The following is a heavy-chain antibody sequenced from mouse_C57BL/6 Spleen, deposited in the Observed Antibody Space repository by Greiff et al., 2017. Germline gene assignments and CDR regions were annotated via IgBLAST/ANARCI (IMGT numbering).Heavy chain of an antibody. Sequence: EVQLQQSGPELVKPGASVKISCKASGYTFTDYYMNWVKQSRGKSLEWIGDINPNNGGTSYNQKFKGKATLTVDKSSSTAYMELRSLTSEDSAVYNCARSGVYYGNYEGNYWGQGTTLTFSS. D-gene: IGHD2-1*01. CDR2: INPNNGGT. J-gene: IGHJ2*01. CDR1: GYTFTDYY. V-gene: IGHV1-26*01. CDR3: ARSGVYYGNYEGNY.